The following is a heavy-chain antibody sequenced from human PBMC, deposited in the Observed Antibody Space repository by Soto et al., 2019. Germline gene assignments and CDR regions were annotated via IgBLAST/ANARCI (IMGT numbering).Heavy chain of an antibody. J-gene: IGHJ2*01. D-gene: IGHD6-13*01. CDR1: GYTFTSYD. V-gene: IGHV1-8*01. Sequence: QVQLVQSGAEVKKPGASVKVSCKASGYTFTSYDINWVRQATGQGLEWMGWMNPNSGNTGYAQKFPGRVTMTSNTSISTAYMELSSLRAEDTAVYYCVRRGFSSSWGYWYFDLWGRGTLVTVSS. CDR3: VRRGFSSSWGYWYFDL. CDR2: MNPNSGNT.